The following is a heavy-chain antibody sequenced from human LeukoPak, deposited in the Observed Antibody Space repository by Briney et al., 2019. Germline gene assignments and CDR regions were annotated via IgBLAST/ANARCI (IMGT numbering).Heavy chain of an antibody. CDR3: ARVLGYCSSTSCYARFDP. Sequence: SETLSLTCTVSGGSISSYYWSWIRQPAGKGLEWIGRIYTSGSTNYNPSLKSRVTMSVDTSKNQFSLKLSSVTAADTAVYYCARVLGYCSSTSCYARFDPWGQGTLVTVSS. V-gene: IGHV4-4*07. CDR2: IYTSGST. CDR1: GGSISSYY. J-gene: IGHJ5*02. D-gene: IGHD2-2*01.